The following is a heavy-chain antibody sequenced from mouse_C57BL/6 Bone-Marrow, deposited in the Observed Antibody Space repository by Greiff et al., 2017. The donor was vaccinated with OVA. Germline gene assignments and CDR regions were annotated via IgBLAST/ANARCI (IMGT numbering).Heavy chain of an antibody. CDR1: GFTFSDYG. CDR3: ARRRLGYAMDD. J-gene: IGHJ4*01. V-gene: IGHV5-15*04. Sequence: DVMLVESGGGLVQPGGSLKLSCAASGFTFSDYGMAWVRQAPRKGPEWVAFISNLAYSIYYADTVTGRFTISRENAKNTLYLEMSSLRAEDTAMYYCARRRLGYAMDDWGQGTSVTVSS. CDR2: ISNLAYSI. D-gene: IGHD2-4*01.